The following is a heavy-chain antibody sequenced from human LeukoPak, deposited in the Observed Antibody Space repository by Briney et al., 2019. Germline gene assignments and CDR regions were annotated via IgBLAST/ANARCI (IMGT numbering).Heavy chain of an antibody. CDR1: DDSVSSYY. V-gene: IGHV4-59*02. CDR2: IYDGGRT. CDR3: ARGGGTLDS. Sequence: SETLSLTCTVSDDSVSSYYWSWIRQPPGKGLEWIGCIYDGGRTTYNASLISRVIISVDTSKNQFSLKLTSVTPADTAVYYCARGGGTLDSWGQGTLVTVSS. D-gene: IGHD3-16*01. J-gene: IGHJ5*02.